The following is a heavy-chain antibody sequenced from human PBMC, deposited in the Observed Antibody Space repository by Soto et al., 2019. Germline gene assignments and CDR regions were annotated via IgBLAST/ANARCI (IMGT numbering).Heavy chain of an antibody. Sequence: SGPTLVNPTQTLTLTCTFSGFSLSTSGVGVGWIRQPPGKALEWLALIYWNDDKRYSPSLKSRLTITKDTSKNQVVLTMTNMDPVDTATYYCAHVQGIAASALVTPVPFDYWGQGTLVTVSS. CDR2: IYWNDDK. J-gene: IGHJ4*02. CDR3: AHVQGIAASALVTPVPFDY. V-gene: IGHV2-5*01. D-gene: IGHD6-13*01. CDR1: GFSLSTSGVG.